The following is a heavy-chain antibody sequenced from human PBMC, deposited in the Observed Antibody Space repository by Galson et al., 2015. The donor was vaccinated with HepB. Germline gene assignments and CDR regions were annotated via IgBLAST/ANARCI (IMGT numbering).Heavy chain of an antibody. D-gene: IGHD3-9*01. CDR2: INPNSGGT. CDR1: GYTFTGYY. J-gene: IGHJ6*02. Sequence: SVKVSCKASGYTFTGYYIYWVRQAPGQGLEWMGRINPNSGGTNYAQKFQGRVTMSRDTSISTAFMEVKRLTSDDTVVYYCARGRTPLRYLDWQLGEKYGMDVWGQGTTVTVSS. CDR3: ARGRTPLRYLDWQLGEKYGMDV. V-gene: IGHV1-2*05.